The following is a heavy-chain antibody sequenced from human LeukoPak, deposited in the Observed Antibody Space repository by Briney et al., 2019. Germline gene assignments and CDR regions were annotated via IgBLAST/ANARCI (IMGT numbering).Heavy chain of an antibody. CDR1: GFSFSNYD. Sequence: GGSLRLSCITSGFSFSNYDMHWVRQAPGKGPEWVAFVRYDGTNKYYTDSVRGRFTISRDNSKNTLYLQMNSLRVEDTALYYCAKYYREGSGASPLDYWGQGTLVTVSS. D-gene: IGHD3-22*01. CDR2: VRYDGTNK. J-gene: IGHJ4*02. V-gene: IGHV3-30*02. CDR3: AKYYREGSGASPLDY.